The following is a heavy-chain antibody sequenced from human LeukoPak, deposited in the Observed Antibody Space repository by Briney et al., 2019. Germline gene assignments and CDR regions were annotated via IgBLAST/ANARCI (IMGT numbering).Heavy chain of an antibody. J-gene: IGHJ6*02. Sequence: GGSLRLSCAASGFTFSSYSMNWVRQAPGKGLEWVSVIYSGGSTYYADSVKGRFTISRDNSNNTLYLQMNSLRAEDTAVYYCAGRGFIAAAGYFYYGMDVWGQGTTVTVSS. CDR2: IYSGGST. CDR3: AGRGFIAAAGYFYYGMDV. D-gene: IGHD6-13*01. V-gene: IGHV3-53*01. CDR1: GFTFSSYS.